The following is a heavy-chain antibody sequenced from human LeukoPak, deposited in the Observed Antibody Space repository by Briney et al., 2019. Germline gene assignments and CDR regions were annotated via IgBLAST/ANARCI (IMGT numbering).Heavy chain of an antibody. V-gene: IGHV3-30*02. D-gene: IGHD3-3*01. Sequence: QPGGSLRLSCAASGFTFSSYGMHWVRQAPGKGLEWVAFIRYDGSNKYYADSVKGRFTISRDNSKNTLYLQMNSLIAEDTAVYYCAKIGRRYDFWTGYYEEEVDYMDVWGKGTTVTVSS. CDR3: AKIGRRYDFWTGYYEEEVDYMDV. CDR2: IRYDGSNK. J-gene: IGHJ6*03. CDR1: GFTFSSYG.